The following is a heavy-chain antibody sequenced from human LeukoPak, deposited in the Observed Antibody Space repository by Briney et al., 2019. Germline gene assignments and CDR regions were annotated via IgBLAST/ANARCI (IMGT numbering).Heavy chain of an antibody. Sequence: GGSLRLSCAASGFTFSSYWMSWVRQAPGKGLEWVANIKQDGSEKYYVDSVKGRFTISRDNAKNSLYLQMNSLRAEDTAVYYRARTTMVRGVIIDQFDYWGQGTLVTVSS. CDR2: IKQDGSEK. J-gene: IGHJ4*02. CDR1: GFTFSSYW. D-gene: IGHD3-10*01. V-gene: IGHV3-7*01. CDR3: ARTTMVRGVIIDQFDY.